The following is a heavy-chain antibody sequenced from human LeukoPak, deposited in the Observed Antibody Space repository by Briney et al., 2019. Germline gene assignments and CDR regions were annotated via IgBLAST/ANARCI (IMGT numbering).Heavy chain of an antibody. Sequence: GGSLRLSCAASGFTFSSYAMRWVRQAPGKGLEWVAVISYDGSNKYYADSVKGRFTISRDNSKNTLYLQMNSLRAEDTAVYYCAKDLSNWGQGTLVTVSS. J-gene: IGHJ4*02. CDR1: GFTFSSYA. CDR3: AKDLSN. CDR2: ISYDGSNK. V-gene: IGHV3-30*04. D-gene: IGHD4-11*01.